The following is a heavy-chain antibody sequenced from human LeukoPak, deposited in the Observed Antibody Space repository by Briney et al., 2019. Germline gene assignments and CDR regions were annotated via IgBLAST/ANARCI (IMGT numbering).Heavy chain of an antibody. CDR2: IYDSGTT. CDR3: VSPVFINF. Sequence: PGGSLRLSCATSGFTVSSNYMSWVRQAPGKGLEWVSVIYDSGTTYYADSVKGRFLIFRDTSKNTVDLQMSSLRPEDTAVYYCVSPVFINFWGQGTLVTVSS. V-gene: IGHV3-66*03. CDR1: GFTVSSNY. D-gene: IGHD1-14*01. J-gene: IGHJ4*01.